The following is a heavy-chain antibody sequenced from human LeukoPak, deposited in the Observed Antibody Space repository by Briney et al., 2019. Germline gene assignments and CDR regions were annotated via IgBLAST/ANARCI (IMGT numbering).Heavy chain of an antibody. V-gene: IGHV4-39*07. CDR1: GGSISSRAYH. Sequence: SSETLSLTCSVSGGSISSRAYHWGWIRQPPGKGLEWIGSVFYRGRTYYNPSLRSRVTISMDTSKNQFSLKLSSVTAADTAVYYCARDYYDSSGYYQRVFDPWGQGTLVTVSS. CDR3: ARDYYDSSGYYQRVFDP. J-gene: IGHJ5*02. D-gene: IGHD3-22*01. CDR2: VFYRGRT.